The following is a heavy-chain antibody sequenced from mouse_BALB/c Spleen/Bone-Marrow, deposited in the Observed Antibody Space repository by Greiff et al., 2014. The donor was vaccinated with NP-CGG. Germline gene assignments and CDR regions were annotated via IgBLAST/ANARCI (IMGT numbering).Heavy chain of an antibody. CDR3: ARSWDY. CDR1: GYSFTGYY. CDR2: INPYNGAT. D-gene: IGHD4-1*01. J-gene: IGHJ2*01. V-gene: IGHV1-31*01. Sequence: DVQFQESGPDLVKPGASVKISCKASGYSFTGYYMHWVKQSHVKSLEWIGRINPYNGATTYNQNFKDKASLTVDKSSSTAYMELHSLTSEDSAVYYCARSWDYWGQGTTLTVSS.